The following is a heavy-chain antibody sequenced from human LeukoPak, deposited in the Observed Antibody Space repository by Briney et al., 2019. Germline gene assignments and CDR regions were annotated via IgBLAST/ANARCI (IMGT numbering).Heavy chain of an antibody. CDR1: GGSISSYY. CDR2: IYHSGST. Sequence: PSETLSLTCTVSGGSISSYYWSWIRQPPGKGLEWIGYIYHSGSTYYNPSLKSRVTISVDRSKNQFSLKLSSVTAADTAVYFCARVEAYAFDIWGQGTMATVSS. J-gene: IGHJ3*02. CDR3: ARVEAYAFDI. D-gene: IGHD1-1*01. V-gene: IGHV4-59*12.